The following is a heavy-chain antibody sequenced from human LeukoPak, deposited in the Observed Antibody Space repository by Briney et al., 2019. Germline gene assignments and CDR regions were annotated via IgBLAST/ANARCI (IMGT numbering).Heavy chain of an antibody. D-gene: IGHD3-10*01. CDR3: AKGKNTGSYLSHVDY. CDR2: ITWDGGST. CDR1: GFTFDDYT. J-gene: IGHJ4*02. V-gene: IGHV3-43*01. Sequence: GGSLRLSCAASGFTFDDYTMHWVRQAPGKGLEWVSLITWDGGSTYYADSVKGRFSISRDNSKNSLYLQMNSLRTEDTALYYCAKGKNTGSYLSHVDYWGQGTLVTVSS.